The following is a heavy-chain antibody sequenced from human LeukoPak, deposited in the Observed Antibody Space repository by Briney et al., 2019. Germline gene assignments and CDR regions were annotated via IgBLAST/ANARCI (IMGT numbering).Heavy chain of an antibody. J-gene: IGHJ5*02. CDR1: GGSISSYY. CDR3: ARAPGYSSGWRGLNWFDP. D-gene: IGHD6-19*01. CDR2: IYYSGST. V-gene: IGHV4-59*01. Sequence: PSETLSLTCTVSGGSISSYYWSWIRQPREKGLEWIGYIYYSGSTNYNPSLKSRVTISVDTSKNQFSLKLSSVTAADTAVYYCARAPGYSSGWRGLNWFDPWGQGTLVTVSS.